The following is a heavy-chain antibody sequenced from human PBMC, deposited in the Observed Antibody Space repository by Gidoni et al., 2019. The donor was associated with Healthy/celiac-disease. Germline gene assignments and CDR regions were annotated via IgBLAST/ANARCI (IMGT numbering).Heavy chain of an antibody. CDR1: GSTFSDYY. CDR2: IRSSSSYT. D-gene: IGHD3-22*01. V-gene: IGHV3-11*06. CDR3: ARRYYYDSSGYGCAFDI. J-gene: IGHJ3*02. Sequence: QVQLVESGGGLVKPGGSLRLSCAASGSTFSDYYVSWIRQAPGKGLEWVSYIRSSSSYTNYADSVKGRFTISRDNAKNSLYLQMNSLRAEDTAVYYCARRYYYDSSGYGCAFDIWGQGTMVTVSS.